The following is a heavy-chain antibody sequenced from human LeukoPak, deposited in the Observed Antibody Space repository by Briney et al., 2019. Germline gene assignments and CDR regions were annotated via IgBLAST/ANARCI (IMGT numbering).Heavy chain of an antibody. Sequence: PSETLSLTCTVSGGSISSRSYYWGWIRQPPGKGLEWIGKISDSGNTYYSPSLRSRVTISIDMSKNQFSLKLSSVTAADTAAYYCARRLGRPLRIDYWGQGTLVTVSS. V-gene: IGHV4-39*01. J-gene: IGHJ4*02. D-gene: IGHD6-19*01. CDR3: ARRLGRPLRIDY. CDR2: ISDSGNT. CDR1: GGSISSRSYY.